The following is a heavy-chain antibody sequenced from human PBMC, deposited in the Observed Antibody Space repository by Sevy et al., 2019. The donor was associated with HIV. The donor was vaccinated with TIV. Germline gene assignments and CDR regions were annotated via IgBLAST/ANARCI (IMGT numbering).Heavy chain of an antibody. Sequence: GGSLRLSCAASGFTFSDYGMHWVRQAPGKGLEWVAAIWSDGNNKYYKDSVKGRFTIFRDNSKNTQYLQMNSLRVDDTAVYFCARERRSDWYLDSWGHGTLVTVSS. J-gene: IGHJ4*01. CDR2: IWSDGNNK. CDR3: ARERRSDWYLDS. V-gene: IGHV3-33*01. D-gene: IGHD6-19*01. CDR1: GFTFSDYG.